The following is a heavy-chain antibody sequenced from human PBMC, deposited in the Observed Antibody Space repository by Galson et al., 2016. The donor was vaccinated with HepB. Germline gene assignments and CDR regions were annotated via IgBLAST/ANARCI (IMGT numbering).Heavy chain of an antibody. CDR2: IIRTSDYI. V-gene: IGHV3-21*01. CDR3: ARVRSPYSNYAPLDY. CDR1: GFTLSNFT. D-gene: IGHD4-11*01. J-gene: IGHJ4*02. Sequence: SLRLSCAASGFTLSNFTMSWVRQAPGRGLEWVSSIIRTSDYIYYADSVKGRFPISRDNAKNTLYLQMNSLRPEDSAVYYWARVRSPYSNYAPLDYWGQGTLVAASS.